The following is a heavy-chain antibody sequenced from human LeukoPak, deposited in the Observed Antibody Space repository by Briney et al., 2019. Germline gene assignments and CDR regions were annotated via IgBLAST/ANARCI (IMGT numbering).Heavy chain of an antibody. J-gene: IGHJ4*02. Sequence: GGSLRLSCAASGFTFSSYGMHWVRQAPGKGLEWVAVISYDGSNKYYADSVKGRFTISRDNSKNTLYLQMNSLRAEDTAVYYCAKDRSGYSVDWGQGTLVTVSS. D-gene: IGHD3-22*01. CDR1: GFTFSSYG. CDR2: ISYDGSNK. CDR3: AKDRSGYSVD. V-gene: IGHV3-30*18.